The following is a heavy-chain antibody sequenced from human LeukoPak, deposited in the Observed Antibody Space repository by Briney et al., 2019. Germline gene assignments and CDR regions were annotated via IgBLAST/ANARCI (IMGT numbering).Heavy chain of an antibody. CDR1: GYTFTGYY. CDR2: INPNSGST. J-gene: IGHJ4*02. V-gene: IGHV1-46*01. CDR3: AHERSHYFDY. Sequence: GASVKVSCKASGYTFTGYYMHWVRQAPGQGLEWMGWINPNSGSTSYAQKFQGRVTMTRDTSTSTVYMELSSLRSEDTAVYYCAHERSHYFDYWGQGTLVTVSS.